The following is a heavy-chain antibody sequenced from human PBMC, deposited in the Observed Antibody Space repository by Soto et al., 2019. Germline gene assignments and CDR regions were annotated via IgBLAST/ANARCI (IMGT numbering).Heavy chain of an antibody. CDR1: GYTFSDYY. D-gene: IGHD3-3*01. CDR2: IDTSGTKI. CDR3: ASHYDMWSGYLSPVDY. J-gene: IGHJ4*02. Sequence: QVQLVESGGDLAKPGGSLRLSCAASGYTFSDYYMRWIRQAPGKGLEWISYIDTSGTKIYYADSVKGRFTITRDNAKNSLYLEINSLRDEDTAVYYCASHYDMWSGYLSPVDYWGQGTLVNVSS. V-gene: IGHV3-11*01.